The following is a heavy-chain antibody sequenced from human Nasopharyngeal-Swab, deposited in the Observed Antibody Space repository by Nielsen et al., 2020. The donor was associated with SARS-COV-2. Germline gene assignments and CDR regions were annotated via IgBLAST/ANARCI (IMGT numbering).Heavy chain of an antibody. Sequence: SETLSLTCGVSGGSFNEYYWSWIRQSPYKGLEWIGEINHSDRTIYNPSLKSRLTISVDTSKSQFSLELRSVTATDTAVYYCARSTWIPLDSWGPGTLVTVSS. V-gene: IGHV4-34*01. J-gene: IGHJ4*02. CDR3: ARSTWIPLDS. CDR1: GGSFNEYY. D-gene: IGHD5-12*01. CDR2: INHSDRT.